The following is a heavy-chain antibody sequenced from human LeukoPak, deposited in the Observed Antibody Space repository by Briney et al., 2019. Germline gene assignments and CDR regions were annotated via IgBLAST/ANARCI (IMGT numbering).Heavy chain of an antibody. CDR2: IIPVFGTA. D-gene: IGHD6-19*01. V-gene: IGHV1-69*13. J-gene: IGHJ4*02. CDR3: ARNIAVAGTPGV. Sequence: ASVKVSCKASGGPFSSYAISWVRQAPGQGLEWMGGIIPVFGTANYAQKFQGRVTIAADESTRTTYMELSSLRSEDTAVYYCARNIAVAGTPGVWGQGTLVTVSS. CDR1: GGPFSSYA.